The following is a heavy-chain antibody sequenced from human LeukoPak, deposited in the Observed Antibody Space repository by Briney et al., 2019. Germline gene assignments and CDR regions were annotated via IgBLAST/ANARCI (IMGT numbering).Heavy chain of an antibody. D-gene: IGHD3-22*01. J-gene: IGHJ4*02. CDR3: SRGLDSRKLGY. Sequence: SETLSLTCAVYGGSFSGYYWSWIRQPPGKGLEWIGEINHSGSTNYNPSLESRVTISIDTSKNQFSLNLNSVTAADTAVYFCSRGLDSRKLGYRGQGTLVTVSS. CDR2: INHSGST. CDR1: GGSFSGYY. V-gene: IGHV4-34*01.